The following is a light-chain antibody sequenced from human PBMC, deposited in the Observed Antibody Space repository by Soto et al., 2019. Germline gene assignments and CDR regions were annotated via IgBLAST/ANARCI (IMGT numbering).Light chain of an antibody. V-gene: IGLV7-46*01. Sequence: VVTQEPSLTVSPGGTVTLTCGSSTGAVTSGHYPYWFQQKPGQAPRTLIYDTSNKHSWTPARFSGSLLGGKAALTLSGAQPEDEAEYYCLLSYSGARSYVFGTGTKVTVL. CDR2: DTS. J-gene: IGLJ1*01. CDR3: LLSYSGARSYV. CDR1: TGAVTSGHY.